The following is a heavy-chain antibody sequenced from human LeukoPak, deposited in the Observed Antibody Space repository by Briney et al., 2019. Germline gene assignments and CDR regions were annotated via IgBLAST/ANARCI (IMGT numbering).Heavy chain of an antibody. CDR2: IIPIFGTA. CDR3: ARENDMDPSIPNWFDP. V-gene: IGHV1-69*06. Sequence: GASVKVSCKASGGTFSSYAISWVRQAPGQGLEWMGGIIPIFGTANYAQKFQGRVTITADKATRTAYMELSSLRSWDTAVYYCARENDMDPSIPNWFDPWGQGTLVTVSS. D-gene: IGHD3-9*01. J-gene: IGHJ5*02. CDR1: GGTFSSYA.